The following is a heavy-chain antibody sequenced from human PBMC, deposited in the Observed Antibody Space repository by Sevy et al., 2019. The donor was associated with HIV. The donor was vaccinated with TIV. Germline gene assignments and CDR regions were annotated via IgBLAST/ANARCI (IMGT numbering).Heavy chain of an antibody. CDR2: IWYDGSSK. Sequence: GGSLRLSCAASGFNFSTYGMHWVRQAPGKGLEWVAVIWYDGSSKYYGDSVKGRFTISRDNSKNTLYLQMNRLRAEDTAMYYRARDKGYCSNTSCRRYYYGMDVWGQGTTVTVSS. V-gene: IGHV3-33*01. CDR1: GFNFSTYG. D-gene: IGHD2-2*01. CDR3: ARDKGYCSNTSCRRYYYGMDV. J-gene: IGHJ6*02.